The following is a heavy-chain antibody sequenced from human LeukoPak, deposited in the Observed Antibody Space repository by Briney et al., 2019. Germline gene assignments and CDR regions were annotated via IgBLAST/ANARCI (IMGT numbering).Heavy chain of an antibody. V-gene: IGHV3-66*01. CDR2: IYSGGST. Sequence: PGGSLRLFCAASGFPVSSNYMRWVRLAPGKGLEWVSVIYSGGSTYYSDFVKGRFTISRDNSKNTLYLQMNSLRAEDTAVYYCAREGHYYDSSGHNGKRDAFDIWGQGTMVTVSS. CDR3: AREGHYYDSSGHNGKRDAFDI. CDR1: GFPVSSNY. D-gene: IGHD3-22*01. J-gene: IGHJ3*02.